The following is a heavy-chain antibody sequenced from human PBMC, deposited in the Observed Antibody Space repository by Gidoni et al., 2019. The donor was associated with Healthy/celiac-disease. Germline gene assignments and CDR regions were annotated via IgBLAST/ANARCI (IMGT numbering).Heavy chain of an antibody. Sequence: EVQLVESGGGLVQPGRSLRLSCAASGFTFDDYARHWVRQAPGKGLEWVSGISWNSGSIGYADSVKGRFTISRDNAKNSLYLQMNSLRAEDTALYYCAKAIYCSSTSCEEPYFDYWGQGTLVTVSS. J-gene: IGHJ4*02. CDR3: AKAIYCSSTSCEEPYFDY. CDR1: GFTFDDYA. CDR2: ISWNSGSI. V-gene: IGHV3-9*01. D-gene: IGHD2-2*01.